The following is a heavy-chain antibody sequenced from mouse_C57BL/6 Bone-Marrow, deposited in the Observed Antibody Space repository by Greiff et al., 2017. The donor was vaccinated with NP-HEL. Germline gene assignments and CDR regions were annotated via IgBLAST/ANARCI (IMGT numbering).Heavy chain of an antibody. CDR2: IHPSDSDT. V-gene: IGHV1-74*01. D-gene: IGHD1-1*01. CDR1: GYTFTSYW. Sequence: QVQLQQPGAELVKPGASVKVSCKASGYTFTSYWMHWVKQRPGQGLEWIGRIHPSDSDTNYNQKFKGKATLTVDKSSSTAYMQLSSLTSEDSAVYYCAITEDYYYGSSYYAMDYWGQGTSVTVSS. J-gene: IGHJ4*01. CDR3: AITEDYYYGSSYYAMDY.